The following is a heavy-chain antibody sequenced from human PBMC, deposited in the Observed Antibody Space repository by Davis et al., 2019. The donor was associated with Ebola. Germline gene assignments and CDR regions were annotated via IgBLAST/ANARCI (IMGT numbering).Heavy chain of an antibody. CDR2: ISGFSSRI. CDR1: GFTFSGYS. Sequence: PGGSLRLSCAASGFTFSGYSMNWVRQVPGKGLEWLSYISGFSSRIYYADSVKGRFTTSRDNARHSLYLQMHSLRAEDTAVYYCGRENYFGIVMDVWGQGTTVTVSS. CDR3: GRENYFGIVMDV. V-gene: IGHV3-48*04. J-gene: IGHJ6*02. D-gene: IGHD3-10*01.